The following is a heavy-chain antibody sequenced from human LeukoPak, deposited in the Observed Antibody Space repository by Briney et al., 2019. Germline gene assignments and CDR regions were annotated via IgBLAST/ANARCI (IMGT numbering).Heavy chain of an antibody. D-gene: IGHD3-22*01. Sequence: PSETLSLTCTVSGGSISSGGYYWSWIRQHPGKGLEWIGCIYYSGSTYYNPSLKSRVTISVDTSKNQFSLKLSSVTAADTTVYYCASAGGYYYDSSGLTYTPNYFDYWGQGTLVTVSS. CDR1: GGSISSGGYY. CDR3: ASAGGYYYDSSGLTYTPNYFDY. J-gene: IGHJ4*02. CDR2: IYYSGST. V-gene: IGHV4-31*03.